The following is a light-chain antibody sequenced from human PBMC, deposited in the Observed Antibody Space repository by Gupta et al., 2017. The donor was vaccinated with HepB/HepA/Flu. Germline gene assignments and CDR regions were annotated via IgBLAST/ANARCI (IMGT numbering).Light chain of an antibody. CDR3: QQEDISPLT. J-gene: IGKJ3*01. V-gene: IGKV3-20*01. CDR2: DGS. Sequence: EIFLTQSPGALSLSPGERVTLSCRASETVRSNSLAWYQQKPGQTPSLLIYDGSSRATGIPDRFSGSGSGTDFTLTITRLEPEDFAVYYCQQEDISPLTFGHGTIVDIK. CDR1: ETVRSNS.